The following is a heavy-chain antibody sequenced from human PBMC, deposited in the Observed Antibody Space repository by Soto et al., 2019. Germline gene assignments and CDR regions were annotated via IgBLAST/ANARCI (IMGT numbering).Heavy chain of an antibody. CDR2: IYRSGST. J-gene: IGHJ6*03. D-gene: IGHD3-16*01. Sequence: QVQMQESGPGLVKPSETLSLTCTVSGDSVRNQYWSWIRRPPGRGLEWIGYIYRSGSTKYNPSLTSRLTISVDTSKNQFSPKLSSVTAADTAVYYCARTLDYGHMDVWGKGTTVTVSS. V-gene: IGHV4-4*09. CDR1: GDSVRNQY. CDR3: ARTLDYGHMDV.